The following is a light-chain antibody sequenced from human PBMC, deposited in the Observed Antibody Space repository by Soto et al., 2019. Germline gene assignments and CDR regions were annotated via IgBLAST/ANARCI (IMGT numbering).Light chain of an antibody. CDR1: QSVSNNY. J-gene: IGKJ1*01. CDR2: GAS. V-gene: IGKV3-20*01. Sequence: EIVLTQSPGTLSLSPGERATLSCRASQSVSNNYLAWYQQQPGQAPRLLIYGASNTATGIPDRFSGSGSATDFPLTISRLEPEDFGVYYCQQYGSSGTFGQGTKVDIK. CDR3: QQYGSSGT.